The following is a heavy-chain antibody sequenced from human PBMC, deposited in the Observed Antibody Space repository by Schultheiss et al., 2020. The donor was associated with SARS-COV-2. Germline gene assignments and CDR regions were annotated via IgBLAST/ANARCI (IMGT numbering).Heavy chain of an antibody. CDR3: ARGEYSYRYVDNYYYGLDV. V-gene: IGHV1-18*01. CDR2: ISAYNGNT. D-gene: IGHD5-18*01. J-gene: IGHJ6*02. Sequence: ASVKVSCKASGYTFTSYGISWVRQAPGQGLEWMGWISAYNGNTNYAQKLQGRVTMTTDTSTSTAYMELSSLRSEDTAVYYCARGEYSYRYVDNYYYGLDVWGQGTTVTVSS. CDR1: GYTFTSYG.